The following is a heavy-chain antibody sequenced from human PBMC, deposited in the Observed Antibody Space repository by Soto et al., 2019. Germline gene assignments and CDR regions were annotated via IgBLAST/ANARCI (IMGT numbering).Heavy chain of an antibody. D-gene: IGHD3-22*01. Sequence: PGGSLRLSCAASGFTFSSYDMNWVRQAPGKGLEWVSYISSSGSTIYYADSVKGRFTISRDNAKNSLYLQMNSLRAEDTAVYYCARDEYYYDSSGYPDAFDIWGQGTMVTVS. CDR1: GFTFSSYD. V-gene: IGHV3-48*03. J-gene: IGHJ3*02. CDR2: ISSSGSTI. CDR3: ARDEYYYDSSGYPDAFDI.